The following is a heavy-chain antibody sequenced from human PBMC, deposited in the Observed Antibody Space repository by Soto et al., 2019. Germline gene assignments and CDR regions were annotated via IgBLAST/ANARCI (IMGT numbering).Heavy chain of an antibody. J-gene: IGHJ5*02. CDR2: IWYDGSNK. Sequence: PGGSLRLSCAASGFTFSSYGMHWVRQAPGKGLEWVTVIWYDGSNKYYADSVKGRFTISRDNSKNTLYLQMNSLRAEDTAVYYCARAALPMAHARWFDPWGQGTLVTVSS. CDR1: GFTFSSYG. V-gene: IGHV3-33*01. CDR3: ARAALPMAHARWFDP.